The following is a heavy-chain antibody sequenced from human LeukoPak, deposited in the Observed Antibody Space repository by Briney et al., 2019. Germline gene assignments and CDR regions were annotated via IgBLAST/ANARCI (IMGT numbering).Heavy chain of an antibody. J-gene: IGHJ4*02. CDR2: ISGSGVST. V-gene: IGHV3-23*01. D-gene: IGHD3-22*01. Sequence: GGSLRLSCAASGFTFSSYAMSWVRQAPGKGLEWVSAISGSGVSTYYADSVKGRFTISRDNSPNTLSLQMTSPRAEDTAVHYCPPPIQAIDYYDSSGAIDYWGQGTLVTVSS. CDR3: PPPIQAIDYYDSSGAIDY. CDR1: GFTFSSYA.